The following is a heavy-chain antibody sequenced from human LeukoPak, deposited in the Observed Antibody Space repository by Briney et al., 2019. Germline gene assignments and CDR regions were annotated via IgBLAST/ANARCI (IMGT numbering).Heavy chain of an antibody. V-gene: IGHV1-8*01. CDR3: ARGQDYSNYSSYYYYMDV. CDR1: GYTFTSYD. CDR2: MNPNSGNT. Sequence: ASVKVSCKASGYTFTSYDINWVRQATGQGLEWMGWMNPNSGNTGYAQKFQGRVTMTRNTSISTAYMELSSLRSEDTAVYYCARGQDYSNYSSYYYYMDVWGRWTTVTVSS. J-gene: IGHJ6*03. D-gene: IGHD4-11*01.